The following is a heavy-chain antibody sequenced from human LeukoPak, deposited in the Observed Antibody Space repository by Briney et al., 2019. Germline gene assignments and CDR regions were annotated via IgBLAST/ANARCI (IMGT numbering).Heavy chain of an antibody. J-gene: IGHJ4*02. CDR3: ARGVPQYYDFWSGYSNEAFDY. V-gene: IGHV1-18*01. CDR1: GYTFTSYG. CDR2: ISAYNGNT. Sequence: ASVKVSCKASGYTFTSYGISWVRQAPGQGLEWMGWISAYNGNTNYAQKLQGRVTMTTDTSTSTAYMELRSLRSDDTAVYYCARGVPQYYDFWSGYSNEAFDYGGQGPLVTVSS. D-gene: IGHD3-3*01.